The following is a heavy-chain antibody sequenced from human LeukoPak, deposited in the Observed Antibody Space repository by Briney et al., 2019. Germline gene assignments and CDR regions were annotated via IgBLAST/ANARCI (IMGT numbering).Heavy chain of an antibody. D-gene: IGHD3-10*01. CDR3: ARTMVRGVITTFDP. CDR2: ISSSGSTI. J-gene: IGHJ5*02. V-gene: IGHV3-11*01. CDR1: GFTFSDYY. Sequence: GGSLRLSCAASGFTFSDYYMSWIRQAPGKGLEWVSYISSSGSTIYYADSVKGRFTISRDNAKNSLYLQMNSLRAEDTAVYYCARTMVRGVITTFDPWGQGTLVTVSS.